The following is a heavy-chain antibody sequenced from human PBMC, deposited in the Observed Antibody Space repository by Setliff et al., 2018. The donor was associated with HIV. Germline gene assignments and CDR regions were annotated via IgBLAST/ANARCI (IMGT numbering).Heavy chain of an antibody. Sequence: SVKVSCKASGDTFSNYAISWVRQAPGQGLEWMGGIIPIFGTANYAQMFQDRVTITADKSTSTAYMELSSLRSEDTAVYYCANSPYYYDSSGYSYFDYWGQGTLVTVSS. V-gene: IGHV1-69*06. CDR3: ANSPYYYDSSGYSYFDY. CDR2: IIPIFGTA. J-gene: IGHJ4*02. D-gene: IGHD3-22*01. CDR1: GDTFSNYA.